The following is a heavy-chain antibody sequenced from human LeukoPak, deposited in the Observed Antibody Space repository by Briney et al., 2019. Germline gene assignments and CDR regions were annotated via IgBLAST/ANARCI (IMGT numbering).Heavy chain of an antibody. CDR2: ISSTNTYI. V-gene: IGHV3-21*06. D-gene: IGHD3-10*02. Sequence: PGGSLRLSCAASGFTFSSYSMNWVRQAPGKGLEWVSSISSTNTYIYYADSVKGRFTISRDNVKNSLYLQMHSLTAEDTAVYYCARDAGGTWHRSDGCSTGGDYYYGVDVWGQGTTVTVSS. CDR1: GFTFSSYS. CDR3: ARDAGGTWHRSDGCSTGGDYYYGVDV. J-gene: IGHJ6*02.